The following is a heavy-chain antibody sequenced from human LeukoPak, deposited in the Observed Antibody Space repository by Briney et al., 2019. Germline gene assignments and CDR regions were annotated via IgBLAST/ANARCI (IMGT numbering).Heavy chain of an antibody. D-gene: IGHD3-10*01. Sequence: GASVKVSCKASGYTFTGYYMHWVRQAPGLGHEWMGWINPNSGGTNFAQKFQGRVTMTRDTSISTAYMELSRLRSDDTAVYYCATLLWFGELLAFDYWGQGTLVTVSS. CDR1: GYTFTGYY. V-gene: IGHV1-2*02. J-gene: IGHJ4*02. CDR3: ATLLWFGELLAFDY. CDR2: INPNSGGT.